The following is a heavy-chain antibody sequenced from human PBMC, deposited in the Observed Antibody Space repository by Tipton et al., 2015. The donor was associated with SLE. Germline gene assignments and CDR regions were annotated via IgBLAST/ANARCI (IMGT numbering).Heavy chain of an antibody. Sequence: GSLRLSCAASGFTFSRLWMSWVRQAPGQGREWVANIHEDGGGKYYVDSVKGRFTISRGNADNSVFLQMNILGADDTAVYYCARIPRISRPYYMDVWGKGTAVTVSS. CDR2: IHEDGGGK. CDR1: GFTFSRLW. J-gene: IGHJ6*03. CDR3: ARIPRISRPYYMDV. V-gene: IGHV3-7*03. D-gene: IGHD2/OR15-2a*01.